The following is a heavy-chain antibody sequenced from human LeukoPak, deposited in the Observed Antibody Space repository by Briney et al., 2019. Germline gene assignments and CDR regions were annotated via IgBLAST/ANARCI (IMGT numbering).Heavy chain of an antibody. D-gene: IGHD2-21*02. CDR2: IYYSGST. Sequence: SETLSLTRTVSGGSISSGDYYWSWIRQPPGKGLEWIGYIYYSGSTYYNPSLKSRVTISVDTSKNQFSLKLSSVTAADTAVYYCAREPVTAGYYYGMDVWGQGTTVIVSS. CDR3: AREPVTAGYYYGMDV. CDR1: GGSISSGDYY. J-gene: IGHJ6*02. V-gene: IGHV4-30-4*02.